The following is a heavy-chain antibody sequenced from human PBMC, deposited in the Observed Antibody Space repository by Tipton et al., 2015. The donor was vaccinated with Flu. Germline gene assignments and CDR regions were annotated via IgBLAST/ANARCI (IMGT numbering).Heavy chain of an antibody. CDR3: TTDWGSGVWGPRGLS. CDR2: IKSKTDGGTT. Sequence: SLRLSCAASGFTFSNAWMSWVRQAPGKGLEWVGRIKSKTDGGTTDYAAPVKGRFTISRDDSKNTLYLQMNSLKTEDTAVYYCTTDWGSGVWGPRGLSWGQGTLVTVSS. V-gene: IGHV3-15*01. D-gene: IGHD3-16*01. J-gene: IGHJ4*02. CDR1: GFTFSNAW.